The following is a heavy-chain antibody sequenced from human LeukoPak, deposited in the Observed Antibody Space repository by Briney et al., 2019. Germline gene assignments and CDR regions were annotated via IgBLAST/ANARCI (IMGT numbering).Heavy chain of an antibody. CDR1: GFTFSSYA. CDR2: ISYDGSNK. J-gene: IGHJ4*02. CDR3: AREVAWSVFDY. D-gene: IGHD3-3*01. Sequence: PGGSLRLSCAASGFTFSSYAMHWVRQAPGKGLEWVAVISYDGSNKYYADSVKGRFTISRDNSKNTLYLQMNSLRAEDTAVYYCAREVAWSVFDYWGQGTLVTVSS. V-gene: IGHV3-30-3*01.